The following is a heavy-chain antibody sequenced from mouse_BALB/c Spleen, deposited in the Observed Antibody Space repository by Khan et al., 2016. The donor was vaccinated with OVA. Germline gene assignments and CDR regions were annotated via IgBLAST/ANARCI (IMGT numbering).Heavy chain of an antibody. D-gene: IGHD1-3*01. J-gene: IGHJ2*01. V-gene: IGHV2-9*02. Sequence: QVQLKESGPGLVAPSQSLSITCTVSGFSLTSYGVHWVRQPPGKGLEWLGVIWAGGSTNHNSAPLSRLSISKDNSKRHVFLKMHSLQKDDNGVYYCARREDIWGQGATLTVSS. CDR1: GFSLTSYG. CDR2: IWAGGST. CDR3: ARREDI.